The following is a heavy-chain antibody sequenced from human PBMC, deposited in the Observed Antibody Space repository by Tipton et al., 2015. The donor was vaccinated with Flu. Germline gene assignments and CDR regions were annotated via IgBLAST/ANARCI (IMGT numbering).Heavy chain of an antibody. CDR2: IIPIFGTA. CDR1: GDAFSSYA. Sequence: QVQLVQSGAEVKKTGSSVKVSCKASGDAFSSYAISWVRQAPGQGLEWMGGIIPIFGTASYAQKFQGRVTITADESTSTAYMELSSLRSEDTAVYYCARGTKAALVYYDYGMDVWGLGTTVTVSS. J-gene: IGHJ6*02. V-gene: IGHV1-69*01. D-gene: IGHD3-16*01. CDR3: ARGTKAALVYYDYGMDV.